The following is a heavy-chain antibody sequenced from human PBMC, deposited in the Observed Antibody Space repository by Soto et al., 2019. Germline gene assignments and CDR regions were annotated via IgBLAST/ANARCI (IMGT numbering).Heavy chain of an antibody. CDR2: IYYSGST. D-gene: IGHD3-10*01. CDR1: GGSISSSSYY. J-gene: IGHJ5*02. Sequence: SETLSLTCTVSGGSISSSSYYWGWIRQPPGKGLEWIGSIYYSGSTYYNPSLKSRVTISVDTSKNQFSLKLSSVTAADTAVYYCARDRTYYYGSGSYHWFDPWGQGTLVTVS. CDR3: ARDRTYYYGSGSYHWFDP. V-gene: IGHV4-39*02.